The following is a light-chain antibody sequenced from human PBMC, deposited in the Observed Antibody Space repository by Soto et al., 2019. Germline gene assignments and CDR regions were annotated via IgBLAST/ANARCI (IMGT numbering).Light chain of an antibody. CDR1: QSVSIY. CDR2: DVT. Sequence: EIVLTQSPATLSLSPGERATLSCRASQSVSIYLAWYQQKPGQAPRLLIYDVTNRATGIPARFSGSGSGTDFTLTISSLEPEDFAVYYCQSLFTFGPGTKVDIK. V-gene: IGKV3-11*01. CDR3: QSLFT. J-gene: IGKJ3*01.